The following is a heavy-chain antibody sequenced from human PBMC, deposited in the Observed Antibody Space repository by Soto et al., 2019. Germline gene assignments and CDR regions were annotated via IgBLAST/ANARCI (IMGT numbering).Heavy chain of an antibody. CDR2: IWYDGSNQ. J-gene: IGHJ4*02. D-gene: IGHD5-18*01. CDR1: GFTFSSYG. V-gene: IGHV3-33*01. Sequence: GGSLRLSCAASGFTFSSYGMHWVRQAPGKGLEWVAVIWYDGSNQYYADSVKGRFTISRDNSKNTLYLQMNSLRAEDTAVYYCARDLSPRGYSYGLPGYWGQGTLVTVSS. CDR3: ARDLSPRGYSYGLPGY.